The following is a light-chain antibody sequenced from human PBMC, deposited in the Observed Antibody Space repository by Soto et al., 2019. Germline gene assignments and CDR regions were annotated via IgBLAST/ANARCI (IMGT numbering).Light chain of an antibody. CDR1: QSVSSSY. Sequence: EIVLTQSPGTLSLSPGERATLSCRASQSVSSSYLAWYQQKPGQAPRLLIYGASSRATGIPDRFSGTGSETDFTLIINNLEPEDFAVYYCQQYGLTFGQGTKVDIK. V-gene: IGKV3-20*01. CDR3: QQYGLT. CDR2: GAS. J-gene: IGKJ1*01.